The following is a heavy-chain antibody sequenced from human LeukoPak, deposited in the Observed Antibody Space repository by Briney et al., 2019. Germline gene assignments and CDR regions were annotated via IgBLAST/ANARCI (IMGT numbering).Heavy chain of an antibody. J-gene: IGHJ4*02. Sequence: SETLSLTCTVSGGSISSSSYYWGWIRQPPGKGLEWIGSIYYSGSTYYNPSLKSRVTISVDTSKNQFSLKPSSVTAADTAVYYCARHDVAAAGRGYWGQGTLVTVSS. V-gene: IGHV4-39*01. CDR3: ARHDVAAAGRGY. CDR2: IYYSGST. D-gene: IGHD6-13*01. CDR1: GGSISSSSYY.